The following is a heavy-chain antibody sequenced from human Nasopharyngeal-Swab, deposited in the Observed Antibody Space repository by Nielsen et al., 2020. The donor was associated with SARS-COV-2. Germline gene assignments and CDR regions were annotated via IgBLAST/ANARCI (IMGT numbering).Heavy chain of an antibody. J-gene: IGHJ3*02. CDR1: GGSVSSGSYY. CDR3: ARDQRGPIVVKAFDI. CDR2: IYYSGST. V-gene: IGHV4-61*01. Sequence: SETLSLTCTVSGGSVSSGSYYWSWIRQPPGKGLEWIGYIYYSGSTNYNPSLKSRVTISIDTSKNQFSLKLSSVTAADTAVYYCARDQRGPIVVKAFDIWGQGTMVTVSS. D-gene: IGHD3-22*01.